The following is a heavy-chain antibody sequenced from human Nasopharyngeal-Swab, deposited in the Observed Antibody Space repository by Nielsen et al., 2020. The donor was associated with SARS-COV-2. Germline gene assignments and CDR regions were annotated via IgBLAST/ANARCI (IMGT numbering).Heavy chain of an antibody. D-gene: IGHD4-17*01. CDR2: IYSGGST. Sequence: WIRQPPGKGLEWVSVIYSGGSTYYADSVKGRFTISRDNSKNTLYLQVNSLRAEDTAVYYCARDQYGDYGDYWGQGTLVTVSS. CDR3: ARDQYGDYGDY. V-gene: IGHV3-53*01. J-gene: IGHJ4*02.